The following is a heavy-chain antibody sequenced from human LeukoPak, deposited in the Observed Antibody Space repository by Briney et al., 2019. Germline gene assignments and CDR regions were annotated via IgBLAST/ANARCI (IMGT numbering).Heavy chain of an antibody. Sequence: SETLSLTCAVYGGSFSGYYWSWIRQPPGKGLEWIGEINHSGSTNYKPSLKSRVTISVDTSKNQFSLKLSSVTAADTAVYYCARGYCSSTSCYAADYWGQGTLVTVSS. CDR3: ARGYCSSTSCYAADY. CDR2: INHSGST. D-gene: IGHD2-2*01. J-gene: IGHJ4*02. CDR1: GGSFSGYY. V-gene: IGHV4-34*01.